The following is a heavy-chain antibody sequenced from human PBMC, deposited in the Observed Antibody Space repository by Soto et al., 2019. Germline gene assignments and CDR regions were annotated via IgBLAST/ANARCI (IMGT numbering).Heavy chain of an antibody. CDR1: GYTFTSYG. CDR2: ISAYNGNT. Sequence: ASVKVSCKASGYTFTSYGISWVRQAPGQGLEWMGWISAYNGNTNYAQKLQGSVTMTTDTSTSTDYMELRSLRSDDTAVYYGARAARYGDYCMDVWGQGTTVTVSS. J-gene: IGHJ6*02. CDR3: ARAARYGDYCMDV. D-gene: IGHD4-17*01. V-gene: IGHV1-18*01.